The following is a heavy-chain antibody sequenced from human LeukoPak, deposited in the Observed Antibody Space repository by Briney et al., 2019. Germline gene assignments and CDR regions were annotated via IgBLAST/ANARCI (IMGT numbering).Heavy chain of an antibody. Sequence: GGSLRLSCAASGFTFSSFEMNWVRQAPGRGLEWVSYISTSGSTIYYADSVKGRFTTSRDNAKNSLYLQMYSLRAEDTAVYYCARISGTPSNFDYWGQGTLVTVSS. CDR2: ISTSGSTI. J-gene: IGHJ4*02. V-gene: IGHV3-48*03. CDR3: ARISGTPSNFDY. D-gene: IGHD1-7*01. CDR1: GFTFSSFE.